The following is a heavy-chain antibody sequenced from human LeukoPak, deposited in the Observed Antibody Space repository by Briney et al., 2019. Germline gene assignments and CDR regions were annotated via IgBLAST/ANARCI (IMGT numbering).Heavy chain of an antibody. J-gene: IGHJ4*02. D-gene: IGHD1-1*01. CDR1: GYSISSGYY. Sequence: ETLSLTCTVSGYSISSGYYWGWIRQPPGKGLEWVANIKQDGSDKYYADSVKGRFTISRDNAKNSLYLQMNSLRAEDTAVYYCARNGRLIDYWGQGTLVTVSS. V-gene: IGHV3-7*01. CDR2: IKQDGSDK. CDR3: ARNGRLIDY.